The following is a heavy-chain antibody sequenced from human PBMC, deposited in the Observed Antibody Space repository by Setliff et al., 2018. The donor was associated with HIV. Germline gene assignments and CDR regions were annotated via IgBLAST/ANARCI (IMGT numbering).Heavy chain of an antibody. J-gene: IGHJ3*02. CDR3: ARASSRLNCSGGSCYRAPYAFDI. CDR2: IYTSGST. CDR1: GGSISSGSYY. Sequence: PSETLSLTCTVSGGSISSGSYYWSWIRQPAGKGLEWIGHIYTSGSTNYNPSLKSRVTISVDTSKNQFSLKLSSVTAAYTAVYYCARASSRLNCSGGSCYRAPYAFDIWGQGTMVTVSS. D-gene: IGHD2-15*01. V-gene: IGHV4-61*09.